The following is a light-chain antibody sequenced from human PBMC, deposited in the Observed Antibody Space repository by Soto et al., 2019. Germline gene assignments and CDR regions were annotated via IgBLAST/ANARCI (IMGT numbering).Light chain of an antibody. CDR3: QQLFDSPIT. CDR2: MAS. Sequence: DIQMTQSPSTLSASIGDRVTITCRASQSIYRYLAWYQQKPGKAPKLLIYMASSLESEVPSRFSGSGSGAEFTLTISSLQPEDFATYYCQQLFDSPITFGQGTRLEI. J-gene: IGKJ5*01. V-gene: IGKV1-5*03. CDR1: QSIYRY.